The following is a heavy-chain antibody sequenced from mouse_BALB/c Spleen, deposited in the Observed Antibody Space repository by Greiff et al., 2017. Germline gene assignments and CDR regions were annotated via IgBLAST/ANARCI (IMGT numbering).Heavy chain of an antibody. CDR3: ARSRRYYAMDY. Sequence: EVQLQESGAELVKPGASVKLSCTASGFNIKDTYMHWVKQRPEQGLEWIGRIDPANGNTKYDPKFQGKATITADTSSNTAYLQLSSLTSEDTAVYYCARSRRYYAMDYWGQGTSVTVSS. CDR2: IDPANGNT. V-gene: IGHV14-3*02. J-gene: IGHJ4*01. CDR1: GFNIKDTY.